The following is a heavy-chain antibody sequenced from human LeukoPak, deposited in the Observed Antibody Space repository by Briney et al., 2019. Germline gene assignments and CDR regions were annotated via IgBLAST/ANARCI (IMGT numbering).Heavy chain of an antibody. CDR2: TDGSNT. CDR3: AKDLIAGPPDYFDY. J-gene: IGHJ4*02. V-gene: IGHV3-30*09. Sequence: GRSLRLSCAASGFTFTIYAIHWVRQAPGKGLEWVAVTDGSNTFYADSVKGRFGLSSDNSKNTLYLQMNSLRAEDTAVYYCAKDLIAGPPDYFDYWGQGTLVTVSS. CDR1: GFTFTIYA. D-gene: IGHD1-14*01.